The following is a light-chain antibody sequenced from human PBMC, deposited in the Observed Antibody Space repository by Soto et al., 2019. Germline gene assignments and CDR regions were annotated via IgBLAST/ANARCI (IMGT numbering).Light chain of an antibody. Sequence: QSALTQPASVSGSPGQSITISCTGTSSDVGGYNYVSWYRQHPGKAPKLMIYEVSNRPSGVSNRFSGSKSGNTASLTISGLQAEDEADYYCSSYTSSSTSPLVFGTGTKLTVL. CDR3: SSYTSSSTSPLV. CDR2: EVS. V-gene: IGLV2-14*01. CDR1: SSDVGGYNY. J-gene: IGLJ1*01.